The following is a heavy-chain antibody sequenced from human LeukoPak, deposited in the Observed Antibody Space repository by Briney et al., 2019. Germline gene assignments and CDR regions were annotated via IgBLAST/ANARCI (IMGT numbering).Heavy chain of an antibody. CDR2: IYPGASDT. V-gene: IGHV5-51*01. J-gene: IGHJ4*02. CDR1: GSSFTTYW. Sequence: GEPLQISCQASGSSFTTYWIGWVRQLPGKGLEWLGIIYPGASDTTYSPSFQGQVTISVDKSIRTAYLQWSSLKASDTAMYYCARQQISSTKSFDYWGQGTLVTVSS. D-gene: IGHD6-13*01. CDR3: ARQQISSTKSFDY.